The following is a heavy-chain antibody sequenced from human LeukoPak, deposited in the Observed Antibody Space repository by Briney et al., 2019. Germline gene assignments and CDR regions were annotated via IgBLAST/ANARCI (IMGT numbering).Heavy chain of an antibody. CDR2: IRYDGSNK. CDR1: GFTFSSYG. J-gene: IGHJ4*02. D-gene: IGHD2-15*01. CDR3: ARASGYCSGGSCLPLDY. Sequence: GGSLRLSCAASGFTFSSYGMHWVRQAPGKGLEWVAFIRYDGSNKYYADSVKGRFTISRDNSKNTLYLQMNSLRAEDTAVYYCARASGYCSGGSCLPLDYWGQGTLVTVSS. V-gene: IGHV3-30*02.